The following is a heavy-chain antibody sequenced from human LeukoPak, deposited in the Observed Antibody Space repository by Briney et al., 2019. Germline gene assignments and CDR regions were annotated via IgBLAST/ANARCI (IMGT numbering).Heavy chain of an antibody. CDR1: GGSFSGYY. CDR3: ARAGRMYYYDSSGWFDP. J-gene: IGHJ5*02. D-gene: IGHD3-22*01. V-gene: IGHV4-34*01. Sequence: SETLSLTCAVYGGSFSGYYWSWIRQPPGKGLERIGEINHSGSTNYNPSLKSRVAISVDTSKNQFSLKLSSVTAADTAVYYCARAGRMYYYDSSGWFDPWGQGTLVTVSS. CDR2: INHSGST.